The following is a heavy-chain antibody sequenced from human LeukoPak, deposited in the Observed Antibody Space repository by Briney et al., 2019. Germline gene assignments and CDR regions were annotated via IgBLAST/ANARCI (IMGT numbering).Heavy chain of an antibody. CDR2: IYHSGST. V-gene: IGHV4-59*12. Sequence: SETLSLTCTVSGGSISSYYWSWIRQPPGKGLEWIGYIYHSGSTYYNPSLKSRVTISVDTSKNQFSLKLSSVTAADTAVYYCARVLRYYYGSGSYMFDYWGQGTLVTVSS. D-gene: IGHD3-10*01. J-gene: IGHJ4*02. CDR1: GGSISSYY. CDR3: ARVLRYYYGSGSYMFDY.